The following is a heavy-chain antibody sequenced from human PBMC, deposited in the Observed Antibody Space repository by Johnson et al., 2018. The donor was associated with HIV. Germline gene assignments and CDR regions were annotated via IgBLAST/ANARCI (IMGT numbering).Heavy chain of an antibody. V-gene: IGHV3-23*04. CDR1: GFTFSIYA. J-gene: IGHJ3*02. CDR2: ISASGGST. Sequence: VQLVESGGGVIRPGGSLRLSCAVSGFTFSIYAMSWVRQAPGKGLEWVSTISASGGSTYYADSVKGRFTISRDNSKDTLYLQMNSLRAEDRALYYCARDGSGNAFDIWGQGTMVTVSS. D-gene: IGHD2-15*01. CDR3: ARDGSGNAFDI.